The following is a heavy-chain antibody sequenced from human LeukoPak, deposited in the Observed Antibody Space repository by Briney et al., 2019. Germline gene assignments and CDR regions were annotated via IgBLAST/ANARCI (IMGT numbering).Heavy chain of an antibody. Sequence: QPGGSLRLSCAASGFTFSTSAVSWVRQAPGKGLGWVSAISGSGGSTYYADSVKGRFTISRDNSKNTLYLQMNSLRAEDTAVYYCAEDGHCSSTSCYTYDYRGQGTLVTVSS. CDR1: GFTFSTSA. CDR3: AEDGHCSSTSCYTYDY. J-gene: IGHJ4*02. V-gene: IGHV3-23*01. CDR2: ISGSGGST. D-gene: IGHD2-2*02.